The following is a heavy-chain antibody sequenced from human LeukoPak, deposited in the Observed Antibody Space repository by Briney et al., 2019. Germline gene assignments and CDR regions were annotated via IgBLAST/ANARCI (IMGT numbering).Heavy chain of an antibody. CDR3: AKGGYGSGRHDY. J-gene: IGHJ4*02. Sequence: PGGSLRLSCAASGFTFSSYGMHWVRQAPGKGLEWVAVISYDGSNKYYADSVKGRFTISRDNSKNTLYLQMNSLRAEDTAVYYCAKGGYGSGRHDYWGQGTLVTVSS. CDR2: ISYDGSNK. D-gene: IGHD3-10*01. CDR1: GFTFSSYG. V-gene: IGHV3-30*18.